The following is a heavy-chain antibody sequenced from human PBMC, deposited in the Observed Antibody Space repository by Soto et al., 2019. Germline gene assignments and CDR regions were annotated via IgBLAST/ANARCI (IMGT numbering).Heavy chain of an antibody. J-gene: IGHJ3*01. CDR3: ARGNGRMAGHDIPSFDV. D-gene: IGHD3-9*01. Sequence: QVLMVQSGAEVKKPGASVKVSCRASGYTFTNYGVIWVRRAPGQGLERLGLISTYGGNTIYAQRLHDRATHTVVTSGSTAYLALRSLKSDDTAVYYCARGNGRMAGHDIPSFDVWGHGTMVTVSS. CDR1: GYTFTNYG. V-gene: IGHV1-18*04. CDR2: ISTYGGNT.